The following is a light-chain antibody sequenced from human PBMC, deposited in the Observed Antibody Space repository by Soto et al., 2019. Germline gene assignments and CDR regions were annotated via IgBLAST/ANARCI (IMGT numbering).Light chain of an antibody. J-gene: IGKJ2*03. CDR1: QNINTW. Sequence: DIQLTLSPSTLSASVGDRVTITCRASQNINTWLAWYQQKPGKAPKVLIYKASSLESGVPSRFSGSGSGTEFTLTISSLQPDDFATYYCQQYNHYYSFGQGTKLEIK. CDR3: QQYNHYYS. CDR2: KAS. V-gene: IGKV1-5*03.